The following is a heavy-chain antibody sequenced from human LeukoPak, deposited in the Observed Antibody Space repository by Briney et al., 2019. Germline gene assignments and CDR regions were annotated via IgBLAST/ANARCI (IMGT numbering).Heavy chain of an antibody. V-gene: IGHV3-30*02. J-gene: IGHJ4*02. CDR3: AKDPLPFLPSGSYYFDY. CDR1: AFTFSSYG. Sequence: GASLRLSCAASAFTFSSYGMHWVRQAPGKGLELVAFIRYDGSSKYYADSVKGRFTISRDNSKNTLYLQMNSLRAEDTAVYYCAKDPLPFLPSGSYYFDYWGQGTLVTVSS. D-gene: IGHD1-26*01. CDR2: IRYDGSSK.